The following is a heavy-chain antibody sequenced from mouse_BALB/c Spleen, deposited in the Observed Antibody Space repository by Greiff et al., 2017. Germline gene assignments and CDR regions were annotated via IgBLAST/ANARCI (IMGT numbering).Heavy chain of an antibody. CDR2: IYPGNVNT. CDR3: SRGGYYGSSIPFAY. CDR1: GYTFTSYY. V-gene: IGHV1S56*01. J-gene: IGHJ3*01. Sequence: VQLQQSGPELVKPGASVRISCKASGYTFTSYYIHWVKQRPGQGLEWIGWIYPGNVNTKYNEKFKGKATLTADKSSSTAYMQLSSLTSEDSAVYYCSRGGYYGSSIPFAYWGQGTLVTVSA. D-gene: IGHD1-1*01.